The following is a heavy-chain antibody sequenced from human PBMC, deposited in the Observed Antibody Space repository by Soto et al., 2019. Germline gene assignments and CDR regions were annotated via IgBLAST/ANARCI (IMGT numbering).Heavy chain of an antibody. CDR3: AREQCNWKI. D-gene: IGHD1-20*01. CDR2: VFHTGNT. V-gene: IGHV4-59*01. Sequence: PSETLSLTWSASGDSIRSYYWTLLRQPPGKGLQWIGYVFHTGNTNYNPSLKSRVTISEDASKNQVSLRLTSVTAADTAVYLCAREQCNWKIWGQGTPVTVSS. CDR1: GDSIRSYY. J-gene: IGHJ4*02.